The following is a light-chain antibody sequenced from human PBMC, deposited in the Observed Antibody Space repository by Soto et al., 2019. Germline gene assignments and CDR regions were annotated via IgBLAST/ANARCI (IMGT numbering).Light chain of an antibody. CDR2: DAS. CDR1: QNVGGY. CDR3: QQYNSYPLT. J-gene: IGKJ4*01. Sequence: EIVLTQSPATLSLSPGERATLSCRASQNVGGYLAWYQQKPDQAPRLLIYDASNRATGIPARFSGSGSGTDFSLTISSLEPEDSATYYCQQYNSYPLTFGGGTKVEIK. V-gene: IGKV3-11*01.